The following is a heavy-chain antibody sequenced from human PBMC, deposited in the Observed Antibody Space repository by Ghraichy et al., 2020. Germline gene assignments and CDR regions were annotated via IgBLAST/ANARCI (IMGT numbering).Heavy chain of an antibody. Sequence: GGSLRLSCAASGFSFSSYNRNWIRQAPGKGLEWISYISSSRKFISYADSVKGRFTISRDNDKNTLYLPMNSLRGEDTAVYYCARASRVVRFYYYDAMDVWWHGTTVTVSS. CDR3: ARASRVVRFYYYDAMDV. D-gene: IGHD4-23*01. J-gene: IGHJ6*01. CDR1: GFSFSSYN. CDR2: ISSSRKFI. V-gene: IGHV3-48*01.